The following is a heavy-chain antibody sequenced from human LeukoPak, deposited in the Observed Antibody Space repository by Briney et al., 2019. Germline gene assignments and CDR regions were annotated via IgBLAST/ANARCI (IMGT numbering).Heavy chain of an antibody. V-gene: IGHV4-4*09. J-gene: IGHJ3*02. CDR2: IYTSGGT. Sequence: SGTLSLTCTVSGGSISSYYWSWIRQPPGKGLEWIGYIYTSGGTNYNPSLKSRVTISVDTSKSQFFLKLSSVTAADTAVYYCARQGFYYDSSSDSWAFDIWGQGTMVTVSS. CDR1: GGSISSYY. CDR3: ARQGFYYDSSSDSWAFDI. D-gene: IGHD3-22*01.